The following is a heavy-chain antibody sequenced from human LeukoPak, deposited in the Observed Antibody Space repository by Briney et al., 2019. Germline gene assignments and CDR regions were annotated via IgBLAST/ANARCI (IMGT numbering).Heavy chain of an antibody. D-gene: IGHD3-22*01. Sequence: SETLSLTCTVSGGSISSGDYYWSWIRQPPGKGLEWIGYIYYSGSTYYNPSLKSRVTISVDTSKNQFSLKLSSVTAADTAVYYCARRITMIPGPAFDIWGQGTMVTVSS. J-gene: IGHJ3*02. CDR3: ARRITMIPGPAFDI. CDR1: GGSISSGDYY. CDR2: IYYSGST. V-gene: IGHV4-30-4*08.